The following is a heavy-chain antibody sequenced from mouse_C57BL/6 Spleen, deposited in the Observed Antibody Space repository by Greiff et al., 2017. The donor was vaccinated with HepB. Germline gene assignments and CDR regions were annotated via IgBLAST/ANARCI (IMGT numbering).Heavy chain of an antibody. Sequence: QVQLQQSGAELVKPGASVKMSCKASGYTFTSYWITWVKQRPGQGLEWIGDIYPGSGSTNYNEKFKSKATLTVDTSSSTAYMQLSSLTSEDSAVYYCARGDDGYYAAMDYWGQGTSVTVSS. CDR2: IYPGSGST. CDR3: ARGDDGYYAAMDY. D-gene: IGHD2-3*01. CDR1: GYTFTSYW. V-gene: IGHV1-55*01. J-gene: IGHJ4*01.